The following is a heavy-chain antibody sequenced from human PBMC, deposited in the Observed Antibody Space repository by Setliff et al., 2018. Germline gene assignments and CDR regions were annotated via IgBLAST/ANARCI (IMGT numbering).Heavy chain of an antibody. D-gene: IGHD5-12*01. V-gene: IGHV3-30*01. CDR2: MSNDGSDK. J-gene: IGHJ5*02. CDR3: ARDDDTTSRYSRFEH. Sequence: GGSLRLSCAASGVTFSRHAMHWVRQAPGKGLGWVAVMSNDGSDKNYADSVKGRFTISRDNSKNTLYLQMNSLRAEDTAVYYCARDDDTTSRYSRFEHWGQGTRSPSPQ. CDR1: GVTFSRHA.